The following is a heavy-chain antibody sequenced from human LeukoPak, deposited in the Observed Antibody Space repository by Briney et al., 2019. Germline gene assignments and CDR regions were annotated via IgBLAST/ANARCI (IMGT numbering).Heavy chain of an antibody. CDR2: IIPIFGTA. Sequence: SVKVSCKASGGTFSSYAISWVRQAPGQGLEWMGGIIPIFGTANYAQKFQGRVTITADESTSTAYMELSSLRSEDTAVYYCVRDRAIPGYYYYMDVWGQGTLVTVSS. CDR3: VRDRAIPGYYYYMDV. CDR1: GGTFSSYA. V-gene: IGHV1-69*13. J-gene: IGHJ6*03.